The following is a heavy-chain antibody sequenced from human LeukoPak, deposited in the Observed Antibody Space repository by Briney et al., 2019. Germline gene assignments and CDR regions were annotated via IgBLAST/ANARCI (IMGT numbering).Heavy chain of an antibody. CDR3: ARNPQYFFDR. V-gene: IGHV4-31*03. Sequence: SETLSLTCTVSGGSIASGGYYWSWLRHHPWKGLEWIGYIHYRGKTYYNPSLESRLNISVDTSKNQFSLRLDSVTAADTAIYYCARNPQYFFDRWGPGILVTASS. J-gene: IGHJ4*02. CDR2: IHYRGKT. CDR1: GGSIASGGYY.